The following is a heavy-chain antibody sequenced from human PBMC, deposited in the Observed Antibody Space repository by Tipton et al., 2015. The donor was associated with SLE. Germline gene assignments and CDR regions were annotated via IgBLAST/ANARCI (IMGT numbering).Heavy chain of an antibody. V-gene: IGHV3-33*01. CDR2: IWYDGSNK. J-gene: IGHJ4*02. CDR1: GFTLSSYG. CDR3: ATAGGYDYGYFDY. D-gene: IGHD5-12*01. Sequence: SLRLSCAASGFTLSSYGMHWVRQAPGKGLEWVAVIWYDGSNKYYADSVKGRFTISRDNSKNTLYLQMNSLRAEDTAVYYCATAGGYDYGYFDYWGQGTLVTVSS.